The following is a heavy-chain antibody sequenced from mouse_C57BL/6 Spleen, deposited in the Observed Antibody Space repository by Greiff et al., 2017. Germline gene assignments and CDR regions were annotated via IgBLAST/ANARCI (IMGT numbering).Heavy chain of an antibody. Sequence: QVQLQQSGPELVKPGASVKISCKASGYAFSSSGMTWVKQRPGKGLEWIGRIYPGDGDTNYNGKFKGKVQLTADKSSRTAYMPLSSLTTEDSAVSFCARDGVDYWGQGTTLTVSS. CDR1: GYAFSSSG. CDR3: ARDGVDY. V-gene: IGHV1-82*01. J-gene: IGHJ2*01. CDR2: IYPGDGDT. D-gene: IGHD2-3*01.